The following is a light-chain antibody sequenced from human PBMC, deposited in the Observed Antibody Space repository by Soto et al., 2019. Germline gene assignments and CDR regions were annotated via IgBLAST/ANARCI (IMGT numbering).Light chain of an antibody. J-gene: IGLJ1*01. CDR1: SSNIGAGYD. CDR3: QSYDSSLSVFYV. V-gene: IGLV1-40*01. Sequence: QSVLTQPPSVSGAPGQRVTISCTGSSSNIGAGYDVHWYQQLPGTAPKLLIYGNSNRPSGVPDRLSGSKSGTSASLAITGLQAEDEADYYCQSYDSSLSVFYVFGTGTKVTVL. CDR2: GNS.